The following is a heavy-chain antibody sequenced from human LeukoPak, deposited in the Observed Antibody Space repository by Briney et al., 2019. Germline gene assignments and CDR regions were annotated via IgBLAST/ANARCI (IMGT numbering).Heavy chain of an antibody. D-gene: IGHD2-2*01. V-gene: IGHV4-4*02. J-gene: IGHJ4*02. CDR2: IYHSGSS. CDR3: AGGARTSWTY. Sequence: SGTLSLTCVVSGVSINNYNWWSWVRQSPGKGLEWIGEIYHSGSSNYNPSLESRVTLSEDKSKNQFSLNLNSLTAADTAVYYCAGGARTSWTYWGQGTLVTVSS. CDR1: GVSINNYNW.